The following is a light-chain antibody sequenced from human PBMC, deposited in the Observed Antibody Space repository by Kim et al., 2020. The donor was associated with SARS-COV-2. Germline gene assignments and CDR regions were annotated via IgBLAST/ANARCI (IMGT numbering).Light chain of an antibody. V-gene: IGKV2-28*01. CDR2: LGS. CDR1: QSLLHSNGYNY. CDR3: MQALQTQ. J-gene: IGKJ1*01. Sequence: DIVMTQSPLSLPVTPGEPASISCRSSQSLLHSNGYNYLDWYLQKPGQSTQLLIYLGSNRASGVPDRFSGSGSGTDFTLKISRVEAEDVGVYYCMQALQTQFGQGTKVDIK.